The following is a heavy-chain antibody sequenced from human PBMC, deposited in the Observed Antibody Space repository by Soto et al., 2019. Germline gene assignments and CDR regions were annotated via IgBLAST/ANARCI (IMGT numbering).Heavy chain of an antibody. D-gene: IGHD2-8*02. CDR1: GFSLTSSGVG. CDR2: IYWDGDR. J-gene: IGHJ5*02. Sequence: QITLKESGPTLLEPTQTLTLTCSFSGFSLTSSGVGVGWLRQAPGKALECLGIIYWDGDRRYNPSLRQRLTITNDTPKNQVVLTMTYMAPVDTATYYCAHRVPYYSYWAVGWFDPWGQGTLVTVS. V-gene: IGHV2-5*02. CDR3: AHRVPYYSYWAVGWFDP.